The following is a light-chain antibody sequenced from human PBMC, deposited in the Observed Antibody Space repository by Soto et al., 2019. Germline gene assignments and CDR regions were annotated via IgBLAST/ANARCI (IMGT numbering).Light chain of an antibody. V-gene: IGLV1-51*02. CDR3: GTWDSSLSVFV. CDR2: EDN. CDR1: SSNIGKNY. Sequence: QSVLTQPPSVSAAPGQKVTISCSGSSSNIGKNYVSWYQQVPGTAPKLVIYEDNKRRSGIPDRFSGFKSGTSATLGITGLQTGDEADYYCGTWDSSLSVFVFGTGTKVTVL. J-gene: IGLJ1*01.